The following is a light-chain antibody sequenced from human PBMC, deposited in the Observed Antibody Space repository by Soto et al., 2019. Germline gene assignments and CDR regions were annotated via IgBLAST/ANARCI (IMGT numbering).Light chain of an antibody. Sequence: DIQMTQSPPSLSASVGDRVTITCQASQDINSYLYWYQQKPGKAPKLLIYDASNLETGVPSRFSGSGSGTDFTFTISSLQPEDIATYYCLQYENFPLTVGGGTKVDIK. CDR1: QDINSY. V-gene: IGKV1-33*01. CDR3: LQYENFPLT. CDR2: DAS. J-gene: IGKJ4*01.